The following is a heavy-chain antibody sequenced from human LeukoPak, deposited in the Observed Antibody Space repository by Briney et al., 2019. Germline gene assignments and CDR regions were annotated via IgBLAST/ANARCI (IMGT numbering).Heavy chain of an antibody. J-gene: IGHJ4*02. Sequence: ASVKVSCKASGYTFSDYGITWVRQAPGQGLEWMGWNSAYNANPNYAQKLQGRITMITDTSTSTAYMELRSLRSDDTAVYYCARGRDARIKVAVADTPLTNFDYWGQGTLVTVSS. V-gene: IGHV1-18*01. CDR2: NSAYNANP. CDR3: ARGRDARIKVAVADTPLTNFDY. D-gene: IGHD6-19*01. CDR1: GYTFSDYG.